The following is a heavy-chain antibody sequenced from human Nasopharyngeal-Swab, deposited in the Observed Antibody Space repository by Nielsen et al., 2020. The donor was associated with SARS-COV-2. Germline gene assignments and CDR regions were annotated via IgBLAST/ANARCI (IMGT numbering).Heavy chain of an antibody. Sequence: WIRQPPGKGLEWVAVIWYDGSNKYYADSVKGRFTISRDNSKNTLYLQMNSLRAEDTAVYYCARGYYGDYKFGLETNDYWGQGTLVTVSS. CDR2: IWYDGSNK. CDR3: ARGYYGDYKFGLETNDY. D-gene: IGHD4-17*01. V-gene: IGHV3-33*01. J-gene: IGHJ4*02.